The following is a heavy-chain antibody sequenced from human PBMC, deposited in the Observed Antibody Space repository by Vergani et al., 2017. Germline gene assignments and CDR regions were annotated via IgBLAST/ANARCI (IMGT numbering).Heavy chain of an antibody. CDR1: GFSFSNYW. Sequence: EVQLVESGGGLVQPGGSLRLSCAASGFSFSNYWMGWVRQAPGKGLEWVANIKQDGSDKHYVDSVKGRFTISRDNAENSLYLQMNSLRAEDTAVYYCASVGVTGTIGGEGTLVTVSS. D-gene: IGHD1-7*01. CDR2: IKQDGSDK. J-gene: IGHJ4*02. CDR3: ASVGVTGTI. V-gene: IGHV3-7*03.